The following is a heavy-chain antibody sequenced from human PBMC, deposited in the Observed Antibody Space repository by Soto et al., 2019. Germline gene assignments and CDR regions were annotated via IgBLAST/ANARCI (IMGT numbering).Heavy chain of an antibody. Sequence: ASVKVSCKASGYTFTSYDINWGRQATGQVLEWMGWMNPNSGNTGYAQKFQGRVTMTRNTSISTAYMELSSLRSEDTAVYYCARGASGVLLYSSSWYYYGMDVWGQGTTVTVSS. CDR1: GYTFTSYD. CDR3: ARGASGVLLYSSSWYYYGMDV. CDR2: MNPNSGNT. V-gene: IGHV1-8*01. D-gene: IGHD6-13*01. J-gene: IGHJ6*02.